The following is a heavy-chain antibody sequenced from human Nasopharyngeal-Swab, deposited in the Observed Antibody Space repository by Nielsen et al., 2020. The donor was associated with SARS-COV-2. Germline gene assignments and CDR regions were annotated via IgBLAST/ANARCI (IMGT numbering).Heavy chain of an antibody. CDR2: INPSGGST. D-gene: IGHD2-2*02. J-gene: IGHJ6*03. V-gene: IGHV1-46*01. CDR1: GYTFTSYY. CDR3: ARLRSDTSYYNYYYMDV. Sequence: ASVKVSCKASGYTFTSYYMHWVRQAPGQGLEWMGIINPSGGSTSYAQKFQGRVTMTRDTSTSTVYMELSSLKASDTAMYYCARLRSDTSYYNYYYMDVWGKGTTVTVSS.